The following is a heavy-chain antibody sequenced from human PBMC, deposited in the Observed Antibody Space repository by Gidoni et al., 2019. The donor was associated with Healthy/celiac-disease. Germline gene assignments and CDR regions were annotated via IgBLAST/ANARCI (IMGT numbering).Heavy chain of an antibody. CDR2: ISGSGGST. CDR1: GFTFGGFA. D-gene: IGHD2-15*01. Sequence: EVQLLESGGGLVQPGGSLRLSCAPPGFTFGGFALSWVRQAPGRGLEWVSAISGSGGSTYYADSVKGRFTISRDNSKNTLYLQMNSLRAEDTAVYYCAKQRGYCSGGSCFSGALDYWGQGTLVTVSS. J-gene: IGHJ4*02. V-gene: IGHV3-23*01. CDR3: AKQRGYCSGGSCFSGALDY.